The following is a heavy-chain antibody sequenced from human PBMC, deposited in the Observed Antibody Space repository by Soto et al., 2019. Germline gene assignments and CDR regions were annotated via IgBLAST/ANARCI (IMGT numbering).Heavy chain of an antibody. CDR1: GGSVSSGSYY. V-gene: IGHV4-61*01. D-gene: IGHD6-13*01. Sequence: QVQLQESGPGLVKPSETLSLTCTVSGGSVSSGSYYWSWIRQPPGKGLECIGYIYYSGSTNYNPSLKRRVTISVDTSQNQFSLKLSSVTAADTAVYYCARVSSSWGLVNYFDYWGQGTLVTVSS. J-gene: IGHJ4*02. CDR3: ARVSSSWGLVNYFDY. CDR2: IYYSGST.